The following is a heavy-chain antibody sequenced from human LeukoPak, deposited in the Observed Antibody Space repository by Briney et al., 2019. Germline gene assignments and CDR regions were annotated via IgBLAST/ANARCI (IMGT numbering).Heavy chain of an antibody. CDR2: IYSGGST. CDR3: ARDVGGYSYGSNFDY. Sequence: GGSLRLSCAASGFTVSSNYMSWVRQAPGKGLEWVSVIYSGGSTYYADSVKGRSTISRDNSKNTLYLQMNSLRAEDTAVYYCARDVGGYSYGSNFDYWGQGTLVTVSS. J-gene: IGHJ4*02. D-gene: IGHD5-18*01. V-gene: IGHV3-66*02. CDR1: GFTVSSNY.